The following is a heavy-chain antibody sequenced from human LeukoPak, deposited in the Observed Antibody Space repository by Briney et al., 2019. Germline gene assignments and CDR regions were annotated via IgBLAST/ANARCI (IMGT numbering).Heavy chain of an antibody. D-gene: IGHD3-22*01. V-gene: IGHV4-59*01. CDR1: GGSISSYY. J-gene: IGHJ4*02. CDR3: ARALYYYDSSGYYYFDY. Sequence: SETLSLTCTVSGGSISSYYWSWIRQPPGKGLEWIGYIYYSGSTKYNPSLKSRVTISVDTSKNQFSLKLSSVTAADTAVYYCARALYYYDSSGYYYFDYWGQGTLVTVSS. CDR2: IYYSGST.